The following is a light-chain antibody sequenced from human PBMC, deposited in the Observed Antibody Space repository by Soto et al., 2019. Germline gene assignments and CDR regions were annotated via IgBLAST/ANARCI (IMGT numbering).Light chain of an antibody. CDR2: MAS. CDR1: QNIRFW. V-gene: IGKV1-5*03. CDR3: QHYSSYPLT. J-gene: IGKJ3*01. Sequence: DIQMTQSPSTLSASIGDRVTITCRASQNIRFWLAWYQQQPGKTPKLLISMASRLESGVPSRFSGSGSETEFTLTISSLQPEDFATYYCQHYSSYPLTFGPGTKVDI.